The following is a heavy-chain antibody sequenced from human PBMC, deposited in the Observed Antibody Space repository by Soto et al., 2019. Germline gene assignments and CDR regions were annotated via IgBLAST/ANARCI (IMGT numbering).Heavy chain of an antibody. CDR1: GGTFSTFG. D-gene: IGHD4-17*01. CDR3: AKSAPMDAGDKYYYDF. CDR2: IIPFFGTA. J-gene: IGHJ4*02. Sequence: ASVKVSCKASGGTFSTFGISWMRQAPGQGLEWMGGIIPFFGTARYSQKFEDRITITADESTNTVYMDLRSLTSEDTAIYYCAKSAPMDAGDKYYYDFWGQGALVTV. V-gene: IGHV1-69*13.